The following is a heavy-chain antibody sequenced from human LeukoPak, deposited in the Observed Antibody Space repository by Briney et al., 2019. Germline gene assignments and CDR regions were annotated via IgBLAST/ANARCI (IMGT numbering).Heavy chain of an antibody. J-gene: IGHJ4*02. D-gene: IGHD6-13*01. Sequence: GGSLRLSCAASGFTFSSYAMSWVRQAPGKGLQWVSAISGSGASTYYADSVKGRFTISRDNSKSALYLQMNSLRAEDTAVYYCARPPFSSSWYYFDYWGQGTLVTVSS. CDR2: ISGSGAST. CDR1: GFTFSSYA. CDR3: ARPPFSSSWYYFDY. V-gene: IGHV3-23*01.